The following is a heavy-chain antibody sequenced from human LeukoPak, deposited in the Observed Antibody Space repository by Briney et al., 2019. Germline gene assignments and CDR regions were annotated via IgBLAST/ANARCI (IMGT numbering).Heavy chain of an antibody. Sequence: GGSLRLSCAASGFTFSSYAMSWVRQAPGKGLEWVSAISGSGGSTYYADSVKGRFTISRDNSKNTIYLQMDSLRAEDTAIYYCARDYWWNYDYWGQGTLVTVSS. CDR1: GFTFSSYA. J-gene: IGHJ4*02. CDR3: ARDYWWNYDY. D-gene: IGHD1-7*01. V-gene: IGHV3-23*01. CDR2: ISGSGGST.